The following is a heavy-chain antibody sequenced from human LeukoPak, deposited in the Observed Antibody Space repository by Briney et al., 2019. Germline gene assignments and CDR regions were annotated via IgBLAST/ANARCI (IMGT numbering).Heavy chain of an antibody. CDR2: INHSGST. CDR3: ARGKGIRSWFDP. CDR1: GGSFSGYY. D-gene: IGHD1-14*01. J-gene: IGHJ5*02. V-gene: IGHV4-34*01. Sequence: SETLSLTCAVYGGSFSGYYWSWIRQPPGKGLEWIGEINHSGSTNYNPSLKSRVTISVDTSKNQFSLKLSSVTAVDTAVYYCARGKGIRSWFDPWGQGTLVTVSS.